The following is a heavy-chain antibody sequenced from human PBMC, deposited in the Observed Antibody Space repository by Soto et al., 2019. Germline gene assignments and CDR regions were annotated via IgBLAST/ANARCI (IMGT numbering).Heavy chain of an antibody. V-gene: IGHV1-69*12. CDR2: IIPIFDTA. D-gene: IGHD5-12*01. CDR1: GGTFSSYA. CDR3: ATHPMATITYYSGMDV. J-gene: IGHJ6*02. Sequence: QVQLVQSGAEVKKPGSSGRVSCKASGGTFSSYAISWVRQAPGQGLEWMGGIIPIFDTADYAQKFQGRVTITADESTSTAYMERSSLRSEDTAVYYCATHPMATITYYSGMDVWGQGTTVTVSS.